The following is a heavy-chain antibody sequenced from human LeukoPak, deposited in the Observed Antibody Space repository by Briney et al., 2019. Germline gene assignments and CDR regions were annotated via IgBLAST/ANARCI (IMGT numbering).Heavy chain of an antibody. Sequence: SETLSLTCTVSGGSISSSSYYWGWIRQPPGKGLEWIGSIYYSGSTYYNPSLKSRVTISVDTSKNQFSLKLSSVTAADTAVYYCARGTSAGGFDYWGQGTLVTVSS. CDR2: IYYSGST. CDR3: ARGTSAGGFDY. J-gene: IGHJ4*02. D-gene: IGHD2-2*01. CDR1: GGSISSSSYY. V-gene: IGHV4-39*07.